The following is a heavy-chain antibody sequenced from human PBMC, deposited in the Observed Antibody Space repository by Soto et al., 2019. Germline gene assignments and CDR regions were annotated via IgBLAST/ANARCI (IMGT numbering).Heavy chain of an antibody. V-gene: IGHV5-51*01. J-gene: IGHJ5*02. CDR3: ARLLGDIVVVPAAREYWFDP. D-gene: IGHD2-2*01. Sequence: PGESLKISCKGSGYSFTSYWIGWVRQMPGKGLEWMGIIYPGDSDTRYSPSFQGQVTISADKSISTAYLQWSSLKASDTAMYYCARLLGDIVVVPAAREYWFDPWGQGTLVTVSS. CDR1: GYSFTSYW. CDR2: IYPGDSDT.